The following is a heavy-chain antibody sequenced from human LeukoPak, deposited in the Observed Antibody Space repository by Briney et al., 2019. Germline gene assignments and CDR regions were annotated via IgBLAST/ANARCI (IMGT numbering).Heavy chain of an antibody. Sequence: PGGSLRLSCAASGFTFSAWYMIWARQAPGKGLEWVANINQRGSAVYYADSVKGRFTISGDNAQNSLYLQMDSLRAEDTAVYYCARGNVPVEGYSDYFDFWGQGTLVTVSA. V-gene: IGHV3-7*01. CDR1: GFTFSAWY. CDR3: ARGNVPVEGYSDYFDF. J-gene: IGHJ4*02. D-gene: IGHD1-26*01. CDR2: INQRGSAV.